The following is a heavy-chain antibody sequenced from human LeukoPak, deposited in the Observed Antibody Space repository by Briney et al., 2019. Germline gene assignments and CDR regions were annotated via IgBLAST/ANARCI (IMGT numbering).Heavy chain of an antibody. D-gene: IGHD6-19*01. V-gene: IGHV7-4-1*02. CDR2: INTNTGNP. CDR1: GYTFTSFA. Sequence: GASVNVSCTASGYTFTSFAMNWVRQAPGQGLEWMGWINTNTGNPTYAQGFTGRFVFSLDTSVSTAYLQISSLKAEDTAVYYCARDGRYSSGWYGNDYWGQGTLVTVSS. CDR3: ARDGRYSSGWYGNDY. J-gene: IGHJ4*02.